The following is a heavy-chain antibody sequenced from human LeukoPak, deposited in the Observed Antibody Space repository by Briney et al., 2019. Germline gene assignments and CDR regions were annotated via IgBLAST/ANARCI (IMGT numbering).Heavy chain of an antibody. CDR1: GFTFSRHW. CDR2: IKQDGSQ. D-gene: IGHD4-17*01. J-gene: IGHJ4*02. CDR3: ARGPVYGDRLDFFDY. Sequence: GGSLRLSCAASGFTFSRHWMGWVRQAPGKGPEWVASIKQDGSQYYVDSVKGRFIISRDNAKNSLYLQMNSLRAEDTAVYSCARGPVYGDRLDFFDYWGQGTLVTVSS. V-gene: IGHV3-7*01.